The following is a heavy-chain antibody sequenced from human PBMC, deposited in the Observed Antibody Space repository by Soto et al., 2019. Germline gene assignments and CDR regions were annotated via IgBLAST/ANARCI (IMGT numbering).Heavy chain of an antibody. J-gene: IGHJ6*02. CDR1: GYNFATYW. CDR3: ARDRSNSPYYYYYGLDV. D-gene: IGHD1-26*01. CDR2: VYPGDSDT. V-gene: IGHV5-51*01. Sequence: PGESLKISCEGSGYNFATYWIGWVRQMPGKGLEWMGIVYPGDSDTRYSPSFQGQVTISADKSISTAYLQWSSLEASDTAIYYCARDRSNSPYYYYYGLDVRGQGTTVTVSS.